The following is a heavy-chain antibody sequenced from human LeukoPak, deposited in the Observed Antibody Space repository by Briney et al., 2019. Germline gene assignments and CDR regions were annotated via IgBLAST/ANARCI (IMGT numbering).Heavy chain of an antibody. J-gene: IGHJ4*02. CDR3: SIDLPDSSGIYPLDY. D-gene: IGHD3-22*01. CDR2: IKSKNDGGTT. CDR1: AFTFSHAW. Sequence: GGSLRLSCAASAFTFSHAWMSWVRQAPGKGLEWIAHIKSKNDGGTTDYAAPVKGRFTISRDDSRNTLYLQMNSLKTEDTAVYYCSIDLPDSSGIYPLDYWGQGTLVTVSS. V-gene: IGHV3-15*01.